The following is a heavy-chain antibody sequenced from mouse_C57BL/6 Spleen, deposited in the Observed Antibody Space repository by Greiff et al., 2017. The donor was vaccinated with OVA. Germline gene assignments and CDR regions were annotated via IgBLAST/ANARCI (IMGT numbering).Heavy chain of an antibody. CDR2: IWTGGGT. Sequence: VKLMESGPGLVAPSQSLSITCTVSGFSLTSYAISWVRQPPGKGLEWLGVIWTGGGTNYNSALKSRLSISKDNSKSQVFLKMNSLQTDDTARYYCATYDAPGAWFAYWGQGTLVTVSA. J-gene: IGHJ3*01. CDR3: ATYDAPGAWFAY. V-gene: IGHV2-9-1*01. CDR1: GFSLTSYA. D-gene: IGHD2-3*01.